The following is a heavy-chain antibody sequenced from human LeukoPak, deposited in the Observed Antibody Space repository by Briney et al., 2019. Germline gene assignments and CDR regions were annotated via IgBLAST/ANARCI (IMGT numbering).Heavy chain of an antibody. V-gene: IGHV3-53*01. J-gene: IGHJ4*02. CDR2: IYSGGST. Sequence: GGSLRLSCAASGFTVRSNYMSWVRQAPRKGLEWVLVIYSGGSTYYADSVKGRFTISRDNSKNTLYLQMNSLRAEDTAVYYCARAIPLFDYWGQGTLVTVSS. CDR1: GFTVRSNY. CDR3: ARAIPLFDY.